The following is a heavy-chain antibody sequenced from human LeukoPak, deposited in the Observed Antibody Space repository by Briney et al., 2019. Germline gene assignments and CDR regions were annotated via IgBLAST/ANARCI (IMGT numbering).Heavy chain of an antibody. CDR1: GXTFSTYA. Sequence: GGSLRLSCAASGXTFSTYAMSWVRQAPGKGLEWVSTISDSGGFTYYADSVKGRFTISRDNSKNTVYLQMNSLSGEDTAVYYCAKVGVRGSGSYYKDYDYWGQGTLVTVSS. CDR2: ISDSGGFT. J-gene: IGHJ4*02. D-gene: IGHD3-10*01. V-gene: IGHV3-23*01. CDR3: AKVGVRGSGSYYKDYDY.